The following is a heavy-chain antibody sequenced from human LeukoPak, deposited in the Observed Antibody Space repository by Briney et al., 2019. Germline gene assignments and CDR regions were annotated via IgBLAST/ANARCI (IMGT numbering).Heavy chain of an antibody. V-gene: IGHV3-30*18. J-gene: IGHJ4*02. CDR1: GFSFISYG. CDR3: AKRPSDYGDYVSYFDY. Sequence: GGSLRLSCAASGFSFISYGMHWVRQAPGKGLEWVGVISDDGRSKDYADSVMGRFTISRDNSKDTLYLQMNSLRAEDTAVYCCAKRPSDYGDYVSYFDYWGQGTLVTVSS. D-gene: IGHD4-17*01. CDR2: ISDDGRSK.